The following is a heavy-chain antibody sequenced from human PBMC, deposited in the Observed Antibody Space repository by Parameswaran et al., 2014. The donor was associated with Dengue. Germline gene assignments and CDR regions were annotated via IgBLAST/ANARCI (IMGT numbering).Heavy chain of an antibody. V-gene: IGHV1-69*13. D-gene: IGHD4/OR15-4a*01. Sequence: PGASVKVSCKASGGTFRTYEINWVRQAPGQGLEWMGGIIPIFGTADHAQKFQDRLTITADESTSTAYMELSSLRSEDTAMYYCARRFCNPTNCPNYFDPWGQGTLVTVSS. CDR1: GGTFRTYE. J-gene: IGHJ5*02. CDR3: ARRFCNPTNCPNYFDP. CDR2: IIPIFGTA.